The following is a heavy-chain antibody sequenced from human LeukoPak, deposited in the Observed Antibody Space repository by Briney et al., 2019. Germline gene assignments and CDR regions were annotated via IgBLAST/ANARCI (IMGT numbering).Heavy chain of an antibody. Sequence: GGTLRLSCAASGFTFSSYGMSWVRQAPGKGLEWVSYISSSGTTIYYADSVKGRFTISRDNAKNTLYLQMSSLRAEDTAVYYCARDFLHLGGWGQGTMVTVSS. CDR1: GFTFSSYG. J-gene: IGHJ3*01. CDR3: ARDFLHLGG. D-gene: IGHD3-16*01. V-gene: IGHV3-48*04. CDR2: ISSSGTTI.